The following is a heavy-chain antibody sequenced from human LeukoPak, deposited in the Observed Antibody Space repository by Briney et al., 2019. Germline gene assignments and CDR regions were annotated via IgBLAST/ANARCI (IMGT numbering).Heavy chain of an antibody. D-gene: IGHD3/OR15-3a*01. CDR3: ARDKGNYDFVRRKNYYYMDV. CDR1: GFIFSDYY. CDR2: ISSSGSTM. J-gene: IGHJ6*03. V-gene: IGHV3-11*04. Sequence: GGSLRLSCAASGFIFSDYYMSWIRQAPGKGLEWVSYISSSGSTMYYTDSVKGRFTISRDNAKDSLYLQMNSLRAEDTAVYYCARDKGNYDFVRRKNYYYMDVWGKGTTVTITS.